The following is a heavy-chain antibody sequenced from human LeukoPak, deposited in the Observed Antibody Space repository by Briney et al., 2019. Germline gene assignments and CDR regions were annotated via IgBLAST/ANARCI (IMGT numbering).Heavy chain of an antibody. J-gene: IGHJ6*02. CDR1: GFTFAIYH. Sequence: GGSLRLSCAASGFTFAIYHMSWVRQAPGKGLEWVATIRGDGVYYADSVKGRFTISRDNAKNSLYLQMNSLGAEDTAVYYCARGHGVGPTSGPYGMDVWGQGTTVTVSS. D-gene: IGHD3-3*01. V-gene: IGHV3-23*01. CDR2: IRGDGV. CDR3: ARGHGVGPTSGPYGMDV.